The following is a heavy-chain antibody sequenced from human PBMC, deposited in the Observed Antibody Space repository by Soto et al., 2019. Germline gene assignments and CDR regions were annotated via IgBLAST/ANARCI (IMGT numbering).Heavy chain of an antibody. CDR2: IYSGGST. CDR1: GFTVSSTY. V-gene: IGHV3-66*01. Sequence: PGGSLRLSCAASGFTVSSTYMSWVRQAPGKGLEWVSVIYSGGSTYYADSVKGRFTISRDNSKNTLYLQMNSLRAEDTAVYYWARDVLRHGADYWGQGTLVTVS. J-gene: IGHJ4*02. D-gene: IGHD3-3*01. CDR3: ARDVLRHGADY.